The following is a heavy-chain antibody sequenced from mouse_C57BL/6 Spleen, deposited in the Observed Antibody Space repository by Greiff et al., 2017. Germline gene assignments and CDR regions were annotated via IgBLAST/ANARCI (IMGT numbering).Heavy chain of an antibody. D-gene: IGHD2-4*01. J-gene: IGHJ1*03. CDR3: TPYDYGLYCDV. Sequence: EVQLQQSGAELVRPGASVKLSCTASGFNIKDYYMHWVKQRPEQGLEWIGRIDPEDGDTEYAPKFQGKATMTADTSSNTAYLQRSSLTSEDTAVYYCTPYDYGLYCDVWGTGTTVTVSS. V-gene: IGHV14-1*01. CDR1: GFNIKDYY. CDR2: IDPEDGDT.